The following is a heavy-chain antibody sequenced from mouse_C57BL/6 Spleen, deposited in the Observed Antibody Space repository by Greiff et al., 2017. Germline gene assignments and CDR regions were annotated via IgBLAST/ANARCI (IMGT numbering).Heavy chain of an antibody. D-gene: IGHD1-1*01. CDR3: AREGYYGSSYDYFDY. Sequence: QVHVKQPGAELVKPGASVKLSCKASGYTFTSYWMHWVKQRPGRGLEWIGRIDPNSGGTKYNEKFKSKATLPVDKPSSTAYMQLSSLTSEDSAVYYCAREGYYGSSYDYFDYWGQGTTLTVSS. CDR1: GYTFTSYW. V-gene: IGHV1-72*01. J-gene: IGHJ2*01. CDR2: IDPNSGGT.